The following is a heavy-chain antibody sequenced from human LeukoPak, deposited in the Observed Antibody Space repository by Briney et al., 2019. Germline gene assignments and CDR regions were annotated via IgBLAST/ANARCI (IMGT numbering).Heavy chain of an antibody. CDR3: ARRRSSSSGFDY. Sequence: SGPTLVKPTQTLTLTCTFSAFSLTTSGVGVGWIRQPPGKALEWLALIYWDDDKRYSPSLKSRLTITKDTSKNQVVLTMTNMDPVDTATYYCARRRSSSSGFDYWGQGTLVTVSS. CDR1: AFSLTTSGVG. V-gene: IGHV2-5*02. D-gene: IGHD6-13*01. CDR2: IYWDDDK. J-gene: IGHJ4*02.